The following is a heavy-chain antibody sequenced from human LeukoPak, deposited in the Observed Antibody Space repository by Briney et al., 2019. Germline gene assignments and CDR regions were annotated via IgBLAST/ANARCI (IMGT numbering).Heavy chain of an antibody. J-gene: IGHJ4*02. CDR1: GYSISSGYY. V-gene: IGHV4-38-2*02. D-gene: IGHD3-22*01. Sequence: SETLSLTCTVSGYSISSGYYWGWIRQPPGKGLEWIGSIYHSGSTNYNPSLKSRVTISVDTSKNQFSLKLSSVTAADTAVYYCARERITMIVAGRRFDYWGQGTLVTVSS. CDR2: IYHSGST. CDR3: ARERITMIVAGRRFDY.